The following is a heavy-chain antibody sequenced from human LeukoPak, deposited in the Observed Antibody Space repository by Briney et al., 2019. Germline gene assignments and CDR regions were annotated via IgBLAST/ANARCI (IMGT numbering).Heavy chain of an antibody. V-gene: IGHV1-2*02. CDR1: GYTFADYY. CDR3: ARDKIVGATHFDY. D-gene: IGHD1-26*01. CDR2: INPNSGGT. Sequence: ASVKVSCKASGYTFADYYMQWVRQAPGQGLEWMGWINPNSGGTNYAQKFQGRVTMTRDTSISTAYMELSSLRSDDSAVYYCARDKIVGATHFDYWGQGTLVTVSS. J-gene: IGHJ4*02.